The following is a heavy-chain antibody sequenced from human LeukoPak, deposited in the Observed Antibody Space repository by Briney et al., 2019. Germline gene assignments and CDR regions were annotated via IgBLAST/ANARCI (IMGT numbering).Heavy chain of an antibody. CDR3: ARKAGYSSRWYGTSFDY. V-gene: IGHV4-4*02. D-gene: IGHD6-19*01. Sequence: SETLSLTCAVSGGSISSSNWWSWVRQPPGKGLGWIGEIYHSGSTNYNPSLKSRVTISVDKSKTQFSLKLSSVTAADTAVYYCARKAGYSSRWYGTSFDYWGQGTLVTVSS. CDR1: GGSISSSNW. J-gene: IGHJ4*02. CDR2: IYHSGST.